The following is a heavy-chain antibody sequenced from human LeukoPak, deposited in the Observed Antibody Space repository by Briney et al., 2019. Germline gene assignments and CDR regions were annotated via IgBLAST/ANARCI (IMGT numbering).Heavy chain of an antibody. D-gene: IGHD3-10*01. Sequence: GGSLRLSCVASGFTFSSRDWMTWVRQAPGKGLEWVTNIKQGGSEKNYVDSVKGRFTIARDDAKNSLYLQMNSLRAEDTAVYFCARDKGGMVPFDYWGQGTLVTVSS. CDR3: ARDKGGMVPFDY. CDR2: IKQGGSEK. J-gene: IGHJ4*02. V-gene: IGHV3-7*01. CDR1: GFTFSSRDW.